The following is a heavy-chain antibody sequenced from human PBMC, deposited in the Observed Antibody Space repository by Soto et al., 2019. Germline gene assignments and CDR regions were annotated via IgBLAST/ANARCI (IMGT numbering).Heavy chain of an antibody. CDR2: IYPSDSDT. J-gene: IGHJ4*02. CDR1: GYIFTSYW. V-gene: IGHV5-51*01. Sequence: AESLKISCKGSGYIFTSYWIGWVRQLPGKVLEWMGIIYPSDSDTRYSPSFQGQVTISADKSISTAYLLWSSLKASDTAIYYCARRKPGKFDYWGQGTLVTVS. CDR3: ARRKPGKFDY.